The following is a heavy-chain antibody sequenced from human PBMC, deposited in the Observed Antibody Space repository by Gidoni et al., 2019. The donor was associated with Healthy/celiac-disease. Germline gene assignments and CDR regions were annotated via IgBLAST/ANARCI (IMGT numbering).Heavy chain of an antibody. Sequence: QVQLQESGPGLVKPSQTLSLTCTVSGGSISSGSYYWSWIRQPAGKGLEWIGRIYTSGSTNYNPSLKSRVTISVDTSKNQFSLKLSSVTAADTAVYYCAREGITIFGVVIIKDWFDPWGQGTLVTVSS. CDR1: GGSISSGSYY. J-gene: IGHJ5*02. D-gene: IGHD3-3*01. V-gene: IGHV4-61*02. CDR2: IYTSGST. CDR3: AREGITIFGVVIIKDWFDP.